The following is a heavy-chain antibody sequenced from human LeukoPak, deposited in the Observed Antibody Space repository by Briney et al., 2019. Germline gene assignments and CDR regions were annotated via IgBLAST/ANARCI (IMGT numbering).Heavy chain of an antibody. D-gene: IGHD6-6*01. CDR1: GYTFTSYD. CDR2: MNPNSGDT. J-gene: IGHJ4*02. CDR3: AKGRLAARPYYFDY. Sequence: GASVKVSCKASGYTFTSYDINWVRQATGQGLEWMGWMNPNSGDTGYAQKFQGRVTLTRSTSVNTAYMELSSLRSEDTAVYYCAKGRLAARPYYFDYWGQGTLVTVSS. V-gene: IGHV1-8*02.